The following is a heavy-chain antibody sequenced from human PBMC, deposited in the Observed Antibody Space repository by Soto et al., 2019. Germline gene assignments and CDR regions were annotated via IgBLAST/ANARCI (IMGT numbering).Heavy chain of an antibody. V-gene: IGHV1-3*01. Sequence: VASVKVSCKASGYTFTSYAMHWVRQAPGQRLEWMGWINAGNGNTKYSQKFQGRVTITRDTSASTAYMELSSLRSEDTAVYYCAGVAAIFYYYYGMDVWGQGTTVTVSS. CDR2: INAGNGNT. J-gene: IGHJ6*02. CDR3: AGVAAIFYYYYGMDV. CDR1: GYTFTSYA. D-gene: IGHD2-15*01.